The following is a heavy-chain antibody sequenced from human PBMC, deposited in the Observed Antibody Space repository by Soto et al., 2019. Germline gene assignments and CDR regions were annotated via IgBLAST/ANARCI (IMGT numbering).Heavy chain of an antibody. CDR3: ARARIVVVYNWFDP. CDR1: GGSISSGDYY. CDR2: IYYSGST. Sequence: NPSETLSLTCTVSGGSISSGDYYWSWIRQPPGKGLEWIGYIYYSGSTYYNPSLKSRVTISVDTSKNQFSLKLSSVTAADTAVYYCARARIVVVYNWFDPWGQGTLVTVSS. V-gene: IGHV4-30-4*01. D-gene: IGHD3-22*01. J-gene: IGHJ5*02.